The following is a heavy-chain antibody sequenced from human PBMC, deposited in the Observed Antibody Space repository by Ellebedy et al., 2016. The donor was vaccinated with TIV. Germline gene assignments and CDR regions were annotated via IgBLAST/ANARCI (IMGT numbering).Heavy chain of an antibody. J-gene: IGHJ6*02. CDR3: ARAGEYCDFPQNCYAMDV. V-gene: IGHV3-53*01. Sequence: GESLKISCAASGFAVSSNYMTWVRQAPGRGLEWVSLISSDGNTNYADSVRGRFTISRDSSKNTLDLQMNSLRAEDTAVYYCARAGEYCDFPQNCYAMDVWGQGTTVTVS. D-gene: IGHD2/OR15-2a*01. CDR1: GFAVSSNY. CDR2: ISSDGNT.